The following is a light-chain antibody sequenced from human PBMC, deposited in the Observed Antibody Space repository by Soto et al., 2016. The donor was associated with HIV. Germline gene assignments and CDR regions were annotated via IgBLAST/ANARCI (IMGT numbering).Light chain of an antibody. Sequence: DMHLTQSPSTLSASVGDRVTITCRASQGIRKDLGWYHQKPGKAPQRLIQAASTLHSGAPSRFIGRGYGTEFTLTISSLQPEDFGTYYCLQHNGFPRSFGQGTRVEI. V-gene: IGKV1-17*01. J-gene: IGKJ1*01. CDR2: AAS. CDR3: LQHNGFPRS. CDR1: QGIRKD.